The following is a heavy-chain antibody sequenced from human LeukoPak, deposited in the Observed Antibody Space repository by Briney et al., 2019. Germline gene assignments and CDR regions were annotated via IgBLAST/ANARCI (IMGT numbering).Heavy chain of an antibody. CDR2: TYYSGST. CDR3: ARHSPISGRWELDY. V-gene: IGHV4-59*08. D-gene: IGHD2-15*01. Sequence: SETLSLTCTVSGGSISSYYWSWIRQPPGKGLEWIGYTYYSGSTNYNPSLKSRVTISVDTSKNQCSLKMSSVTAADTAVYYCARHSPISGRWELDYWGQGTLVTVSS. J-gene: IGHJ4*02. CDR1: GGSISSYY.